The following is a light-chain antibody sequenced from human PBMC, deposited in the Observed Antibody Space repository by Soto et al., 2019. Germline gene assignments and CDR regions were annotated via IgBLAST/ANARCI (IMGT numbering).Light chain of an antibody. CDR3: LQDFNYPLT. Sequence: DRVTITCRASQGIRNDLGWFQQKPGKAPKLLIYAASNLQSGVPSRFSGSGSGTDFTLTISSLQPEDFATYYCLQDFNYPLTFGGGTKVDIK. CDR1: QGIRND. CDR2: AAS. V-gene: IGKV1-6*01. J-gene: IGKJ4*01.